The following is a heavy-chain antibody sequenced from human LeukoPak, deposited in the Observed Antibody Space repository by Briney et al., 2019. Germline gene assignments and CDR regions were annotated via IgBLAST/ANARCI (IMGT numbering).Heavy chain of an antibody. D-gene: IGHD3-10*01. Sequence: SETLSLTCTVSGGSISSSSYYWGWIRQPPGKGLEWTGSIYYSGSTYYNPSLKSRVTISVDTSKNQFSLKLSSVTAADTAVYYCARDQGLTYYYGSGSYIVGYFDYWGQGTLVTVSS. CDR1: GGSISSSSYY. CDR3: ARDQGLTYYYGSGSYIVGYFDY. V-gene: IGHV4-39*02. J-gene: IGHJ4*02. CDR2: IYYSGST.